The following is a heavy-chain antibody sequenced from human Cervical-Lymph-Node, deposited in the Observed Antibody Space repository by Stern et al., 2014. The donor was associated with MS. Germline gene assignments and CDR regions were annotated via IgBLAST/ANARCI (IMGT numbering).Heavy chain of an antibody. Sequence: QVTLXXXGPTLVKPTQTLTLTCTFSGFSLSTSGVGVGWIRQPPGKALEWLALIYWDDDKRYSPSPESRLTITKDTSKNQVVLTMTXMDPVDTATYYCAHSGYDFWSGYKNHYXXXMDVWGQGTTVTVSS. V-gene: IGHV2-5*02. CDR1: GFSLSTSGVG. J-gene: IGHJ6*02. CDR2: IYWDDDK. CDR3: AHSGYDFWSGYKNHYXXXMDV. D-gene: IGHD3-3*01.